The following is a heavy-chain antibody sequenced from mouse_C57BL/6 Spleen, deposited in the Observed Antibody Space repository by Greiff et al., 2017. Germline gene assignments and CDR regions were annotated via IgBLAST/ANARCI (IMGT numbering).Heavy chain of an antibody. J-gene: IGHJ2*01. Sequence: VQLKQSGGGLVQPKGSLKLSCAASGFSFNTYAMNWVRQAPGKGLEWVARIRSKSNNYATYYADSVKDRFTISRDDSESMLYLQMNNLKTEDTAMYYCVRHTDDGFDYWGQGTTLTVSS. V-gene: IGHV10-1*01. CDR3: VRHTDDGFDY. CDR1: GFSFNTYA. CDR2: IRSKSNNYAT. D-gene: IGHD2-12*01.